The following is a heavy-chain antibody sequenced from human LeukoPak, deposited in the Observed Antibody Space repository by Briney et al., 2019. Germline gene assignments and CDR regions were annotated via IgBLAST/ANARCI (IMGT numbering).Heavy chain of an antibody. D-gene: IGHD5-24*01. CDR1: GYSFTTYW. J-gene: IGHJ4*02. V-gene: IGHV5-51*01. CDR3: ARHGELSTISTLDY. CDR2: IYPGDSDT. Sequence: GESLKISCKGSGYSFTTYWIAWVRQMPGKGLEWVGIIYPGDSDTRYSPSFQGQVTISADRSATTAYLQWSSLKASDTAMYYCARHGELSTISTLDYWGQGALVTVSS.